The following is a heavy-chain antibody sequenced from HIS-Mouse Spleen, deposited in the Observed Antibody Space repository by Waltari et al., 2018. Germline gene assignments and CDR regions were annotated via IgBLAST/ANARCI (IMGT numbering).Heavy chain of an antibody. CDR2: INSDGSST. V-gene: IGHV3-74*01. D-gene: IGHD3-22*01. CDR3: ARGTQYYYDSSGSFDY. J-gene: IGHJ4*02. Sequence: EVQLVESGGGLVQPGGSLRLSCAASGFTFSIYWMHWVRHAPGKGLVWVSRINSDGSSTSYADSVKGRFTISRDNAKNTLYLQMNSLRAEDTAVYYCARGTQYYYDSSGSFDYWGQGTLVTVSS. CDR1: GFTFSIYW.